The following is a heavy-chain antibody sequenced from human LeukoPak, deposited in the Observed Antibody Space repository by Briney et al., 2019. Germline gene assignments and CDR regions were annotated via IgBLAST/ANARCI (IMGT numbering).Heavy chain of an antibody. J-gene: IGHJ4*02. CDR1: GITLSNYG. CDR3: AKRGVVIRVILVGFHKEAYYFDS. CDR2: ISGSGGST. D-gene: IGHD3-22*01. V-gene: IGHV3-23*01. Sequence: GGSLRLSCAVSGITLSNYGMSWVRQAPGKGLEWVAGISGSGGSTSYADSVKGRFTISRDNPRNTLYLQMNSLRAEDTAVYFCAKRGVVIRVILVGFHKEAYYFDSWGQGALVTASS.